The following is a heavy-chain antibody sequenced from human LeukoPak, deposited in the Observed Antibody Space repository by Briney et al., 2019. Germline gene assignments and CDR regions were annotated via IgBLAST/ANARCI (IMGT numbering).Heavy chain of an antibody. CDR1: GYTFTIYG. J-gene: IGHJ5*02. CDR3: ARVVAPYNWFDP. CDR2: ISAYNGNT. V-gene: IGHV1-18*01. Sequence: GASVTVSCTASGYTFTIYGISWVRQAPGQGLEWMGWISAYNGNTNYAQKLQGRVTMTTDTSTSTAYMELRSLRSDDTAVYYCARVVAPYNWFDPWGQGTLVTVSS. D-gene: IGHD2-15*01.